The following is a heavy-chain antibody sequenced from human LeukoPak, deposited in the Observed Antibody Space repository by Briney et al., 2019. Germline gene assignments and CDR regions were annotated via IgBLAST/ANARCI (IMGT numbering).Heavy chain of an antibody. D-gene: IGHD5-24*01. V-gene: IGHV3-23*01. Sequence: GGSLRLSCVASGFTFSSYGMSWVRQAPGKGLEWLSSISGSGGTTYYADSVKGRFTISRDNSKNTLSLQMNSLRVEDTAMYFCAKDIQLSTWGLGTMVTVSS. J-gene: IGHJ3*01. CDR1: GFTFSSYG. CDR2: ISGSGGTT. CDR3: AKDIQLST.